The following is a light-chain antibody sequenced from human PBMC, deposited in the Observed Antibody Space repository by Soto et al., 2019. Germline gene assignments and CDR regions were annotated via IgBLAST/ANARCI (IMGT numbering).Light chain of an antibody. Sequence: EIVLTQSPGTLSLSPGERATLSCRASQSVSSSYLAWYQQKPGQAPRLLIYGASSRATGIPDRFSGSGSGTDFTLTISRLEPGDFAVYYCQQYGSPLITFGPGTKVDIK. CDR1: QSVSSSY. J-gene: IGKJ3*01. CDR2: GAS. V-gene: IGKV3-20*01. CDR3: QQYGSPLIT.